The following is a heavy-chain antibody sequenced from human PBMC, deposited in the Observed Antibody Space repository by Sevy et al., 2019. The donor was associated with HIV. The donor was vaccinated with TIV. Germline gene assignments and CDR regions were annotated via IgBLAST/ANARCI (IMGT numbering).Heavy chain of an antibody. D-gene: IGHD2-15*01. J-gene: IGHJ4*02. CDR1: GFALSNYV. CDR2: TLHDESDK. CDR3: ARDPDGSGHKFDY. Sequence: GGSLRLSCAASGFALSNYVMHWVRQTPGKGLEWVAVTLHDESDKFYADSVKGRFTIFRDNSKNTLFLQMNSLTVEDTAVYYCARDPDGSGHKFDYWGQGSLVTVSS. V-gene: IGHV3-30*19.